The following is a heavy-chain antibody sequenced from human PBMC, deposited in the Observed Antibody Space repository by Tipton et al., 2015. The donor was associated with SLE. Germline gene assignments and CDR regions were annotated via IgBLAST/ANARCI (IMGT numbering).Heavy chain of an antibody. D-gene: IGHD5-24*01. CDR1: AYSISSGFY. CDR3: ARLYGYNAFDY. J-gene: IGHJ4*02. V-gene: IGHV4-38-2*01. CDR2: IYHSGST. Sequence: TLSLTCAVSAYSISSGFYWGWIRQPPGKGLEWIGSIYHSGSTYYNPSLKSRVTISVDTSKNQFSLKLNSVTAADTAVYYCARLYGYNAFDYWGQGTLVTVSS.